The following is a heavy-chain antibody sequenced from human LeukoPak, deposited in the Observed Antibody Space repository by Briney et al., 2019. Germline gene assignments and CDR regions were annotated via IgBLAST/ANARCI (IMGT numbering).Heavy chain of an antibody. CDR2: IKQDGSEK. J-gene: IGHJ4*02. CDR3: ARDMTY. V-gene: IGHV3-7*01. Sequence: GGSLRLSCAASGFTFSDYYMSWVRQAPGKGLEWVANIKQDGSEKYYVDSVKGRFTISRDNAKNSLYLQMNSLRAEDTAVYYCARDMTYWGQGILVTVSS. CDR1: GFTFSDYY. D-gene: IGHD3-16*01.